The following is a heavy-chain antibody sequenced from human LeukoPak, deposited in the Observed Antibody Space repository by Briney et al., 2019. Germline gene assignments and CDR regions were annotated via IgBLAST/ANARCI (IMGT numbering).Heavy chain of an antibody. CDR2: IYPGYSDI. CDR3: AGQVGGNSGFDY. J-gene: IGHJ4*02. CDR1: GYSFTCYW. D-gene: IGHD4-23*01. V-gene: IGHV5-51*01. Sequence: GESLKISCKGSGYSFTCYWIGWGRQMPREGLEWMGIIYPGYSDIRYSPSFEGQVTISADKSISTAYLQWSSLKASGTAMYYCAGQVGGNSGFDYWGQGTLVTVSS.